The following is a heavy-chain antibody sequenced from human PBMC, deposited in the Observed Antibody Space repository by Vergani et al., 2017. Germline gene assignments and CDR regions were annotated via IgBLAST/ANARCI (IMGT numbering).Heavy chain of an antibody. D-gene: IGHD3-9*01. CDR1: GFTFGSYS. Sequence: EVQLVESGGGLVNPGGSLRLSCVASGFTFGSYSVNWVRQAPGKGLEWVSSISGSSSYIFYADSVKGRFTISRDNAKNSLFLQMNSLRVEDTGVYYCARARXIETCYMSNWLDSWGQGTLVTVSS. CDR3: ARARXIETCYMSNWLDS. J-gene: IGHJ5*01. CDR2: ISGSSSYI. V-gene: IGHV3-21*01.